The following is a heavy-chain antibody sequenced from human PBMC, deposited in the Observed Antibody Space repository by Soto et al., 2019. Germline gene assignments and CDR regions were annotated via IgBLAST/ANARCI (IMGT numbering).Heavy chain of an antibody. CDR1: GGSISIGGYY. D-gene: IGHD4-17*01. V-gene: IGHV4-31*03. Sequence: PSETLSFTCTVSGGSISIGGYYWSCIRQHPGKGLEWIGYIYYSGSTYYNPSLKSRVTISVDTSKNQFSLKLSSVTAADTAVYYCARGALRGNYYYGMDVWGQGTTVTVSS. CDR2: IYYSGST. CDR3: ARGALRGNYYYGMDV. J-gene: IGHJ6*02.